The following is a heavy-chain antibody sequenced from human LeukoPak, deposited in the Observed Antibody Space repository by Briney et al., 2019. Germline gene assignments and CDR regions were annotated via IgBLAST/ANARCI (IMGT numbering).Heavy chain of an antibody. CDR2: IKQDGSEK. CDR1: GFTFTNNF. V-gene: IGHV3-7*01. J-gene: IGHJ4*01. CDR3: AREGFYFFDF. Sequence: GGSLRLSCAASGFTFTNNFMSWVRQVPGKGLEWVANIKQDGSEKTYADSVRGRFTIFRDNAKDSVYLQMNSLRAEDSAIYYCAREGFYFFDFWGQGTLITVSS.